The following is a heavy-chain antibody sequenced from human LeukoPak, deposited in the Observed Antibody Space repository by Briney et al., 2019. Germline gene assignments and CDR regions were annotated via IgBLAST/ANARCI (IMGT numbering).Heavy chain of an antibody. CDR2: IDPSDSYT. CDR1: GYIFTSYW. J-gene: IGHJ6*02. D-gene: IGHD2-2*01. Sequence: RGESLKISCKGSGYIFTSYWISWVRQMPGKGLEWMGRIDPSDSYTNYSPSFQGHVTISADKSISTAYLQWSSLKASDTAMYYCARHMAVDCSSTSCYGNYYYYYGMDVWGQGTTVTASS. CDR3: ARHMAVDCSSTSCYGNYYYYYGMDV. V-gene: IGHV5-10-1*01.